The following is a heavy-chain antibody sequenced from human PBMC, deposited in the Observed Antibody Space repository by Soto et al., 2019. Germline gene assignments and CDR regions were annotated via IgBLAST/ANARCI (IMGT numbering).Heavy chain of an antibody. CDR2: IYYSGST. CDR1: GGSISSYD. V-gene: IGHV4-59*01. J-gene: IGHJ6*03. CDR3: ARVGSGYSGYYYYYYMDV. D-gene: IGHD5-12*01. Sequence: SETLSLTCSVSGGSISSYDWSWIRQPPGKGLEWIGYIYYSGSTNYNPSLKSRVTISVDTSKNQFSLKLSSVTAADTAVYYCARVGSGYSGYYYYYYMDVWGKGTTVTVSS.